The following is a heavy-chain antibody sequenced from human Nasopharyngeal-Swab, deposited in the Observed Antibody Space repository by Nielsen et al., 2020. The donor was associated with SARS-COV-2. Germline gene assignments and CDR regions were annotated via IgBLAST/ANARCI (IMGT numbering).Heavy chain of an antibody. D-gene: IGHD6-13*01. CDR3: AKILSRIAAAGTEFDY. V-gene: IGHV3-30*18. CDR2: ISYGGSNK. Sequence: GESLKISCAASGFTFSSYGMHWVRQAPGKGLEWVAVISYGGSNKYYADSVKGRFTISRDNSKNTLYLQMNSLRAEDTAVYYCAKILSRIAAAGTEFDYWGQGTLVTVSS. J-gene: IGHJ4*02. CDR1: GFTFSSYG.